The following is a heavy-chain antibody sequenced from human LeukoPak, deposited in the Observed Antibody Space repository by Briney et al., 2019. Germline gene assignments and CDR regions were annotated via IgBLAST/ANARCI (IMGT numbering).Heavy chain of an antibody. J-gene: IGHJ4*02. CDR2: IYSGGST. CDR3: ARGAEYSNSLTG. CDR1: GFTLSSNY. V-gene: IGHV3-66*01. Sequence: PGGSLTLSCAASGFTLSSNYMSWVRQAPGKGLEWVSVIYSGGSTYYADSVKGRFTISRDNSKNTLYLQMNSLRAEDRAVYYCARGAEYSNSLTGWGQGTLVTVSS. D-gene: IGHD6-13*01.